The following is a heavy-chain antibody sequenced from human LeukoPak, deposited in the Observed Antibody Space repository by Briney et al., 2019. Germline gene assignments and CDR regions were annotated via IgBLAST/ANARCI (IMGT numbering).Heavy chain of an antibody. D-gene: IGHD3-22*01. CDR1: GGSISSSSYY. CDR2: IYYSGST. Sequence: KSSETLSLTCTVSGGSISSSSYYWGWIRQPPGKGLEWIGSIYYSGSTYYNPSLKSRVTISVDTSKNQFSLKLSSVTAADTAVYYCARHLAFSGYTTHFDYWGQGTLVTVSS. J-gene: IGHJ4*02. CDR3: ARHLAFSGYTTHFDY. V-gene: IGHV4-39*01.